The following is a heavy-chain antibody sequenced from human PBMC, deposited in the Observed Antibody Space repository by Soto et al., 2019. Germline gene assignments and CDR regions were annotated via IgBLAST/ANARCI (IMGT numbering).Heavy chain of an antibody. CDR1: GFTFSSYW. V-gene: IGHV3-7*01. J-gene: IGHJ3*02. D-gene: IGHD3-3*01. CDR2: IKQDGSEK. CDR3: AGCFWSGLVRAFDI. Sequence: GGSLRLSCAASGFTFSSYWMSWVRQAPGKGLEWVANIKQDGSEKYYVDSVKGRFTISRDNAKNSLYLQMNSLRAEDTAVYYCAGCFWSGLVRAFDIWGQGTMVTVSS.